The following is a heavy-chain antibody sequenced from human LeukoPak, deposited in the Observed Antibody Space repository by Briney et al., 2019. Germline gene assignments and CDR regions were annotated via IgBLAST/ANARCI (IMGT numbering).Heavy chain of an antibody. CDR1: GGSISSGSYY. CDR2: ICTSGST. Sequence: SETLSLTCTVSGGSISSGSYYWSWIRQPAGKGLEWIGRICTSGSTNYNPSLKSRVTISVDTSKNQFSLKLSSVTAADTAVYYCAREGDYYYMDVWGKGTTVTVSS. CDR3: AREGDYYYMDV. J-gene: IGHJ6*03. V-gene: IGHV4-61*02.